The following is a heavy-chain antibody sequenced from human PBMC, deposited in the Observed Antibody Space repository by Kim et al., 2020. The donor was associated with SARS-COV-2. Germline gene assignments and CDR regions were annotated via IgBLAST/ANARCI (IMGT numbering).Heavy chain of an antibody. V-gene: IGHV3-23*01. J-gene: IGHJ4*02. CDR3: VKAIRSSGYYDYVWDPSDY. Sequence: GRFTISRDNPKNTRYLQMNSLRAEDTAVYYCVKAIRSSGYYDYVWDPSDYWGQGTLVTVSS. D-gene: IGHD3-16*01.